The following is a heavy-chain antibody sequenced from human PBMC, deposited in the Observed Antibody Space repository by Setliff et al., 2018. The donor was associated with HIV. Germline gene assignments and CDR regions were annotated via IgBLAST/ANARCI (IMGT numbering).Heavy chain of an antibody. V-gene: IGHV1-2*02. Sequence: ASVKVSCKASGYTFTDYFMHWVRQAPGQGLEWLGWISPNNGDTTIPQRFQGRVTMTSDTSINTAYMELSRLRSDDTAVYYCARGPGGYSYGLPDYWGQGTLVTVSS. J-gene: IGHJ4*02. CDR3: ARGPGGYSYGLPDY. D-gene: IGHD5-18*01. CDR1: GYTFTDYF. CDR2: ISPNNGDT.